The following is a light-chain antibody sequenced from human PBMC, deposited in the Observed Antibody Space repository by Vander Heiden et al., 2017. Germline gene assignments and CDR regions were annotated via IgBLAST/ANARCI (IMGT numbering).Light chain of an antibody. CDR2: GAS. V-gene: IGKV3-15*01. Sequence: IVMTQSPATLSVSPGDRVTLSCRASQSVSSSLAWYQQKPGQPPRLLIYGASTRATGIPARFSGSGSGTEFTLTISSLQSGDFAVYYCQQYKKWPPLTFGGGTKVEIK. CDR3: QQYKKWPPLT. CDR1: QSVSSS. J-gene: IGKJ4*01.